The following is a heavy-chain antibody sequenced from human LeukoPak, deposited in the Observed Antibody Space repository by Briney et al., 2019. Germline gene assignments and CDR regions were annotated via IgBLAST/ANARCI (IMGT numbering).Heavy chain of an antibody. Sequence: GGSLRLSCAASGLTFSTYGMSWVRQAPGKGLEWVSSIHNSGSSTYYTDSVKGRFTISRDNSKNTLYLQMNSLRAEDTAVYYCAKGCMGSVGAYFGYWGQGTLVTVSS. V-gene: IGHV3-23*01. CDR2: IHNSGSST. J-gene: IGHJ4*02. CDR1: GLTFSTYG. D-gene: IGHD1-26*01. CDR3: AKGCMGSVGAYFGY.